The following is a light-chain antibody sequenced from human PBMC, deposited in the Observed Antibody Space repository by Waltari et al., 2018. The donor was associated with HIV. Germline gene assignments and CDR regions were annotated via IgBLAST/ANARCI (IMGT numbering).Light chain of an antibody. CDR3: CSYAGSYTFGV. J-gene: IGLJ3*02. Sequence: QSALTQPRSVSGSPGQSVTISCTGTSSDVGGYNYVSWYQQHPGKAPKLMIYDVSKRPSGVPDRFSGSKSGNTDSLTISGLQAEDEADYYCCSYAGSYTFGVFGGGTKLTVL. CDR1: SSDVGGYNY. CDR2: DVS. V-gene: IGLV2-11*01.